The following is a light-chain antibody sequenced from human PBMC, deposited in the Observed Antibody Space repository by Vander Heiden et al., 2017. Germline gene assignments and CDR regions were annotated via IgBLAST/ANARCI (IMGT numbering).Light chain of an antibody. Sequence: EIVLTQSPGTLSLSPGERATLSCRASQSVSNNYLAWYQQKPGQAPRLLIYGASNRATGIPDRFSGSGSGTDFTLTISRLEPEDFAVYHCQQYGNSPWTFGQGTKVEIK. CDR3: QQYGNSPWT. CDR1: QSVSNNY. V-gene: IGKV3-20*01. J-gene: IGKJ1*01. CDR2: GAS.